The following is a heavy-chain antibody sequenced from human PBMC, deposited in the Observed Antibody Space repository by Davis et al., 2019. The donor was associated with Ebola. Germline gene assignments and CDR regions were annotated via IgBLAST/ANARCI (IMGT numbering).Heavy chain of an antibody. D-gene: IGHD2-21*01. CDR3: ARDTRPCGGDCYDDTFDM. J-gene: IGHJ3*02. CDR1: GVSITTYF. CDR2: IHHGGSA. Sequence: PGGSLRLSCTVSGVSITTYFWSWIRQHPGKGLEWVGYIHHGGSANSNPSLKSRVTFSIDTSKSQVSLKLTSVTAADTAVYYCARDTRPCGGDCYDDTFDMWGQGTMVIVSS. V-gene: IGHV4-59*12.